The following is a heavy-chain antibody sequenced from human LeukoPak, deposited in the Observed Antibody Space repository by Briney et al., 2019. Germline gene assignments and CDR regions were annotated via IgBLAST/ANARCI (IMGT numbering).Heavy chain of an antibody. J-gene: IGHJ3*02. CDR3: ARDNLAAAGDDNFDI. Sequence: GGSLRLSCAASGFTFSSHAMNWVRQAPGKGLEWVSYISISSSSVYYADSVKGRFTISRDNAKNSLYLQMNSLRAEDTAIYYCARDNLAAAGDDNFDIWGQGTMVTVSS. CDR1: GFTFSSHA. CDR2: ISISSSSV. V-gene: IGHV3-48*04. D-gene: IGHD6-13*01.